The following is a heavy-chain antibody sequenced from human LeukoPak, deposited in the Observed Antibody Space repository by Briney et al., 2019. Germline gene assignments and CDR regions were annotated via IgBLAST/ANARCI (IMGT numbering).Heavy chain of an antibody. V-gene: IGHV3-7*01. CDR2: IKQDGSEK. Sequence: GGSLRLSCAASGFTFSGYWMSWVRQAPGKGLEWVANIKQDGSEKYYVDSVKGRFTISRDNAKNSVYLQMNNLRAEDTAVYYCAREGGLIAPLLWGQGTLVTVSS. D-gene: IGHD3-16*01. CDR1: GFTFSGYW. J-gene: IGHJ4*02. CDR3: AREGGLIAPLL.